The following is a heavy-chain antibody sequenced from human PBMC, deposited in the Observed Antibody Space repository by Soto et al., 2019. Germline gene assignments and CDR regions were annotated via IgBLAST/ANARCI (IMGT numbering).Heavy chain of an antibody. Sequence: SENLCLTCTVSGDSISRDSWSWFRQPPGKGLEWIGNIHYNGNTKYNPSLKSRVTMSVDTSKNQFSLKLISVTAADTAVYYCAREGNLGRWLQPLDYWGQGTLVTVS. J-gene: IGHJ4*02. CDR2: IHYNGNT. V-gene: IGHV4-59*01. CDR1: GDSISRDS. D-gene: IGHD5-12*01. CDR3: AREGNLGRWLQPLDY.